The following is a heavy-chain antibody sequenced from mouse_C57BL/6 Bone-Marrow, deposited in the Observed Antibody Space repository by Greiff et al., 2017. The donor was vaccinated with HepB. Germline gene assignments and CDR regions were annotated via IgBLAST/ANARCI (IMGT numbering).Heavy chain of an antibody. J-gene: IGHJ2*01. CDR2: ISSGRSTI. CDR1: GFTFSDYG. D-gene: IGHD1-1*01. Sequence: DVKLVESGGGLVKPGGSLKLSCAASGFTFSDYGMHWVRQAPEKGLEWVAYISSGRSTIYYADTVKGRFTISRDNAKNTLFLQMTSLRSEDTAMYYCARLLTTVVGGDYWGQGTTLTVSS. V-gene: IGHV5-17*01. CDR3: ARLLTTVVGGDY.